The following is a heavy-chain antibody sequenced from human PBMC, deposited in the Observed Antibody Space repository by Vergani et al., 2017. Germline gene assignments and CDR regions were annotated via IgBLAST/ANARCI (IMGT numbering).Heavy chain of an antibody. CDR1: GVSISSGDYY. V-gene: IGHV4-30-4*01. D-gene: IGHD2-2*01. J-gene: IGHJ3*01. Sequence: QVQLQESGPGLVKPSQTLSLTCSVSGVSISSGDYYWSWIRQPPGKGLEWIGYIYHNGNTFYNPSFKSRGTLSVDTSKNQFSLKLSSVTAADTAVYYCARRCATTCSDMWRGAFTVWGRGTMVTVSS. CDR3: ARRCATTCSDMWRGAFTV. CDR2: IYHNGNT.